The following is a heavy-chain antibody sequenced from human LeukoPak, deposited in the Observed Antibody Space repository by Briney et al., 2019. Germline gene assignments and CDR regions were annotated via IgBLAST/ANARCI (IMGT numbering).Heavy chain of an antibody. CDR1: GVSISSSSYY. J-gene: IGHJ4*02. CDR3: ARHLIGSSWYNY. Sequence: KPSETLSLTCTVSGVSISSSSYYWGWIRQPPGKGLEWIGSIYYSGSTYYNPSLKSRVTISVDTSKNQFSLKLSSVTAADTAVYYCARHLIGSSWYNYWGQGTMVTVSS. CDR2: IYYSGST. V-gene: IGHV4-39*01. D-gene: IGHD6-13*01.